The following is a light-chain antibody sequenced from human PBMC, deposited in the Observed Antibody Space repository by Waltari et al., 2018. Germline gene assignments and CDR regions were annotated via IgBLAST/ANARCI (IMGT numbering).Light chain of an antibody. V-gene: IGLV1-44*01. CDR3: APWDDSLNGWV. CDR1: SSHIRSNT. Sequence: QSVLTQPPSASGTPGQRVTISCSGSSSHIRSNTVNWYQQLPGAAPKLLIYSNNQRPSGVPDRFSGSRSGTSASLAIDGLQSEDEADYYCAPWDDSLNGWVFGGGTKLTVL. J-gene: IGLJ3*02. CDR2: SNN.